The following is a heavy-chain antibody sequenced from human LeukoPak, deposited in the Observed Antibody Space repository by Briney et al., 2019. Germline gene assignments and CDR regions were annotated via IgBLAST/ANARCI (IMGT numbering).Heavy chain of an antibody. CDR2: CGSGGST. Sequence: GGSLRLSCAASGFTFSSYAMSWVRQAPGKGLEWVSTCGSGGSTKYADSVKGRFTISRDNSKNTLYLQMNSLRAEDTAVYYCAKEPSWAVPDYWGQGTLVTVS. V-gene: IGHV3-23*01. CDR1: GFTFSSYA. CDR3: AKEPSWAVPDY. J-gene: IGHJ4*02. D-gene: IGHD1-1*01.